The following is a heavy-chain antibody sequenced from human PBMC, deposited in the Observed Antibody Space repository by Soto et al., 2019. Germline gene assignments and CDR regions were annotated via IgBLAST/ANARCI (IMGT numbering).Heavy chain of an antibody. CDR1: GGTFSSYA. J-gene: IGHJ6*02. V-gene: IGHV1-69*13. CDR2: IIPIFGTA. D-gene: IGHD6-6*01. CDR3: ARGEYSSSPGIYYYGMDV. Sequence: SVKVSCKASGGTFSSYAISWVRQAPGQGLEWMGGIIPIFGTANYAQKFQGRVTITADESTSTAYMGLSSLRSEDTAVYYCARGEYSSSPGIYYYGMDVWGQGTTVTVSS.